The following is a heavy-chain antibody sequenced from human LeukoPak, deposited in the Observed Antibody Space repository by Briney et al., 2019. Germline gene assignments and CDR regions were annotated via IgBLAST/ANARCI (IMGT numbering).Heavy chain of an antibody. J-gene: IGHJ4*02. CDR1: GFSFSSYA. CDR3: AKPIAAARTPFDY. D-gene: IGHD6-13*01. CDR2: ISGSGGST. V-gene: IGHV3-23*01. Sequence: AGSLTVSCVASGFSFSSYAMSLVGLAPATGLEWPSAISGSGGSTYYADSVKGRFTISRDNSKNTLYLQMNSLRAEDTAVYYCAKPIAAARTPFDYWGQGTLVTVSS.